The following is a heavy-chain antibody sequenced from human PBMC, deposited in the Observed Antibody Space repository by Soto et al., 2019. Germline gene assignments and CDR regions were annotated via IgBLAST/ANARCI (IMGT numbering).Heavy chain of an antibody. J-gene: IGHJ4*02. V-gene: IGHV3-15*01. CDR3: TTEGYRVTNFDY. Sequence: EVQLVESGGGLVKPGGSLRLSCAASGFTFSNAWMSWVRQAPGKGLEWVGRIKSKTDGGTTDYAAPVKGRFTISRDDSKNTLYLQMNSLKTEDTAMYYCTTEGYRVTNFDYWGQGTLVTVSS. CDR2: IKSKTDGGTT. CDR1: GFTFSNAW. D-gene: IGHD4-4*01.